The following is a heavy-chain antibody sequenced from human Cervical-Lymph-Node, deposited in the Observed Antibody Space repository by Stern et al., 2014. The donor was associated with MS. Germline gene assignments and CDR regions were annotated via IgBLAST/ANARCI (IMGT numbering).Heavy chain of an antibody. D-gene: IGHD6-13*01. J-gene: IGHJ4*02. CDR3: ARRVAAAGTHYYGLFGH. V-gene: IGHV1-2*02. Sequence: QLVLSGAEAKEPGASVKVSCKASGYTFSDYYLHWVRQAPGQGLEWLGWFSPKSGGTNFAQKFQGRVTMTSDTSIATAYMELTRLRSDDTAVYYCARRVAAAGTHYYGLFGHWGQGTLVTVSS. CDR2: FSPKSGGT. CDR1: GYTFSDYY.